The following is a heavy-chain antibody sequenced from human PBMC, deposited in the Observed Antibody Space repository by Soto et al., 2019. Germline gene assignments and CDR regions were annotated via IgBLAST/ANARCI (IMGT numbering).Heavy chain of an antibody. J-gene: IGHJ6*02. Sequence: GESLKISCKGPGYSFTSYWISWVRQMPGKGLEWMGRIDPSDSYTNYSPSFQGHVTISADKSISTAYLQWSSLKASDTAMYYCARLGIAAAGDYYYYGMDVWGQGTTVTVSS. CDR1: GYSFTSYW. D-gene: IGHD6-13*01. CDR2: IDPSDSYT. V-gene: IGHV5-10-1*01. CDR3: ARLGIAAAGDYYYYGMDV.